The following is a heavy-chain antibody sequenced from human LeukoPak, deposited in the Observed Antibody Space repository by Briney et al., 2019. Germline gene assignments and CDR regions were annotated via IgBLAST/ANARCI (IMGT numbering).Heavy chain of an antibody. J-gene: IGHJ4*02. D-gene: IGHD3-16*01. V-gene: IGHV1-2*02. Sequence: VKVSCKASGYTFTGYYMHWVRQAPGQGLEWMGWINPNSGGTNYAQNFQGRVTMTRDTPISTAYMELSRLRSDDTAVYYWARGTTINVYWGIFDYWGQGTLVTVSS. CDR3: ARGTTINVYWGIFDY. CDR2: INPNSGGT. CDR1: GYTFTGYY.